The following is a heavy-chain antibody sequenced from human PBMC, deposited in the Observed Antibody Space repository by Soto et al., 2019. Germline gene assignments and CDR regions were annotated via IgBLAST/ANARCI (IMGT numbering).Heavy chain of an antibody. D-gene: IGHD2-8*01. Sequence: SGKVSCKASGGNFNNYAFSWVRQAPGQGLQWLGGIILPLGTPHYAQNFQGRVTITADGSTSTVYMELGSLRLDDTAVYYCGRYCTNTTCQGGYYLDYWGQGTPVTVS. CDR1: GGNFNNYA. CDR2: IILPLGTP. V-gene: IGHV1-69*13. CDR3: GRYCTNTTCQGGYYLDY. J-gene: IGHJ4*02.